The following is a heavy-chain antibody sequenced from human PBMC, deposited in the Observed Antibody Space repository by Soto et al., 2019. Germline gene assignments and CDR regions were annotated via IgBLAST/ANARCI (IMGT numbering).Heavy chain of an antibody. J-gene: IGHJ6*02. CDR2: ISGSGGRT. Sequence: GGSLRLSCAASGFTFSNYAMSWVRQAPGKGLEWVSAISGSGGRTYYADSVKGRFTISRDNSKNTLYLQMNSLRAEDTAVYYCAKVVVPAAMVNYYYGMDVWGQGTTVTVS. D-gene: IGHD2-2*01. CDR1: GFTFSNYA. V-gene: IGHV3-23*01. CDR3: AKVVVPAAMVNYYYGMDV.